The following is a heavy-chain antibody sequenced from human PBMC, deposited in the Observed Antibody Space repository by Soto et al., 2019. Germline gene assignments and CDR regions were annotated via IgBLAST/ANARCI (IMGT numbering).Heavy chain of an antibody. CDR3: AKDLDVCGGDCGSGGFDY. Sequence: PXGSLRLSCAASGFAFSSYAMSWVRQAPGKGLEWVSAISGSGGSTYYADSVKGRFTISRDNSKNTLYLQMNSLRAEDTAVYYCAKDLDVCGGDCGSGGFDYWGQGTLVTVSS. CDR2: ISGSGGST. V-gene: IGHV3-23*01. CDR1: GFAFSSYA. D-gene: IGHD2-21*02. J-gene: IGHJ4*02.